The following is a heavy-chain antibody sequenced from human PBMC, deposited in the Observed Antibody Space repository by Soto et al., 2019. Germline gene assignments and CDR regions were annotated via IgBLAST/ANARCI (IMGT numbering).Heavy chain of an antibody. CDR3: ARQIGYSYGYGSSGAFDI. CDR2: IDPSDSYT. D-gene: IGHD5-18*01. CDR1: GYSFTSYW. V-gene: IGHV5-10-1*01. Sequence: GESLKISCKGSGYSFTSYWISWVRQMPGKGLEWMGRIDPSDSYTNYSPSFQGHVTISADKSISTAYLQWSSLKASDTAMYYCARQIGYSYGYGSSGAFDIWGQGTMVTV. J-gene: IGHJ3*02.